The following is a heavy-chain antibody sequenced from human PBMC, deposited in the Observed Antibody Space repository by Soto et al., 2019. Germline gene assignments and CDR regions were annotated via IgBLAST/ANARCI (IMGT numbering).Heavy chain of an antibody. V-gene: IGHV4-39*01. Sequence: SETLSLTCTVSGGSISSSSYYWGWIRQPPGKGLEWIGSIYYSGSTYYNPSLKSRVTISVDTSKNQFSLKLSSVTAADTAVYYCARQGYYGSGRTRWFDPWGQGTLVTVSS. J-gene: IGHJ5*02. CDR1: GGSISSSSYY. CDR3: ARQGYYGSGRTRWFDP. CDR2: IYYSGST. D-gene: IGHD3-10*01.